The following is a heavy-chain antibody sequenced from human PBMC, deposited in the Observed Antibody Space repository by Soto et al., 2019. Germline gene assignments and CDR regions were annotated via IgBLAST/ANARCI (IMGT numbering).Heavy chain of an antibody. Sequence: GGSLRLSCAASGFTFSSYGMHWVRQAPGKGLEWVAVISYDGSNKYYADSVKGRFTISRDNSKNTLYLQMNSLRAEDTAVYYCAKDLRRLLLGYYYYGMDVWGQGTTVTVSS. D-gene: IGHD3-22*01. CDR3: AKDLRRLLLGYYYYGMDV. CDR1: GFTFSSYG. J-gene: IGHJ6*02. CDR2: ISYDGSNK. V-gene: IGHV3-30*18.